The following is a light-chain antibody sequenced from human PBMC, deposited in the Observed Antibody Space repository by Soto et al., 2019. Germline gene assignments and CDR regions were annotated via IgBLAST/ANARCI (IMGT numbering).Light chain of an antibody. V-gene: IGLV1-40*01. CDR1: SSNIGAGKD. CDR2: ADS. CDR3: QSYGTTLSGLYV. Sequence: QSVLTQPPSVSGAPGQRVTISCTRSSSNIGAGKDVNWVRQLPGTAPKLLIYADSSRPSGLPDRFSGSKSGSSASLAITGLQVEDEDEYYCQSYGTTLSGLYVFGTGTKLTVL. J-gene: IGLJ1*01.